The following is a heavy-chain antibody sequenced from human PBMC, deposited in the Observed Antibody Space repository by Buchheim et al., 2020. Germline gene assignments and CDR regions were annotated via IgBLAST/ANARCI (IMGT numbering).Heavy chain of an antibody. Sequence: QVQLQESGPGLVKPSETLSLTCTVSGGSISSYYWSWIRQPAGKGLEWIGRIYTSGSTNYNPSPMSRVTMSVDTSKNQFSLQLSTVTAADTAVYYWARDPKVVPNGYSYGLDYWGQGTL. CDR2: IYTSGST. CDR3: ARDPKVVPNGYSYGLDY. D-gene: IGHD5-18*01. J-gene: IGHJ4*02. CDR1: GGSISSYY. V-gene: IGHV4-4*07.